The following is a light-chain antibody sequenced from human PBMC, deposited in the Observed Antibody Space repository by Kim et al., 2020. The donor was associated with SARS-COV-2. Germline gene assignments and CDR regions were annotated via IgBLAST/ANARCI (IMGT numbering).Light chain of an antibody. CDR1: KLGDKY. Sequence: VSPGQTASITCSGDKLGDKYACWYQQKPGQSPVLVIYQDSKRPSGIPERFSGSNSGNTATLTISRTQAMDEADYYCQAWDSSSVVFGGGTQLTVL. CDR2: QDS. CDR3: QAWDSSSVV. J-gene: IGLJ2*01. V-gene: IGLV3-1*01.